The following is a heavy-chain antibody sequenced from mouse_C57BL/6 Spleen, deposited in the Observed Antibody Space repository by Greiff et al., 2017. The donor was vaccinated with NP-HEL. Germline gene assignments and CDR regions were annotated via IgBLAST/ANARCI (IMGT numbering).Heavy chain of an antibody. Sequence: EVKLMESGEGLVKPGGSLKLSCAASGFTFSSYAMSWVRQTPEKRLEWVAYISSGGDYIYYADTVKGRFTISRDNARNTLYLQMSSLKSEDTAMYYCTRIYGSSPWFAYWGQGTLVTVSA. CDR1: GFTFSSYA. V-gene: IGHV5-9-1*02. CDR3: TRIYGSSPWFAY. CDR2: ISSGGDYI. J-gene: IGHJ3*01. D-gene: IGHD1-1*01.